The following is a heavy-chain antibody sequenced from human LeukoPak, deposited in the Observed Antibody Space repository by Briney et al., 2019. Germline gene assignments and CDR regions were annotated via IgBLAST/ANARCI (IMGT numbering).Heavy chain of an antibody. V-gene: IGHV3-9*01. CDR3: AKGHALDY. CDR2: ISWNSGSI. J-gene: IGHJ4*02. CDR1: GFTFDDYA. Sequence: QPGGSLRLSCAASGFTFDDYAMHWVRQAPGKGLEWVSGISWNSGSIGYADSVKGRFTISRDNAKNSLYLQMNSLRAEDTALYYCAKGHALDYWGQGTLVTVSS.